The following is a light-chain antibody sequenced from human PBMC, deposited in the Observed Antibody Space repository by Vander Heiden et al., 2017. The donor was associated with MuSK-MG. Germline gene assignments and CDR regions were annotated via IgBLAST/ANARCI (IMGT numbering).Light chain of an antibody. CDR2: SNN. CDR1: SSSIGSNT. Sequence: QSVLTQPPSASGTPGQRVTISCSGSSSSIGSNTVNWYQQLPGTAPKLLIYSNNQRPSGVPDRFSGSKSGTSASLAISGLQSEDEADYYCAAWDDSLIGVFGGGTKLTVL. CDR3: AAWDDSLIGV. J-gene: IGLJ3*02. V-gene: IGLV1-44*01.